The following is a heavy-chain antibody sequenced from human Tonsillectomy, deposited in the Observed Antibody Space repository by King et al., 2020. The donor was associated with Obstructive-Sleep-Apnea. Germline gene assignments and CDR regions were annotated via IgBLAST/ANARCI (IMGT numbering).Heavy chain of an antibody. CDR2: INPSGGST. CDR3: ARSRGTPDY. CDR1: GYTFTSYY. D-gene: IGHD3-16*01. V-gene: IGHV1-46*01. J-gene: IGHJ4*02. Sequence: QLVQSGAEVKKPGASVNVSCKASGYTFTSYYFHWVRQAPGQGLEWMGMINPSGGSTTYAHKFQGRVTMTRDTSTSTVRMQLSSLRSDDTAVYYCARSRGTPDYWGQGTLVTVSS.